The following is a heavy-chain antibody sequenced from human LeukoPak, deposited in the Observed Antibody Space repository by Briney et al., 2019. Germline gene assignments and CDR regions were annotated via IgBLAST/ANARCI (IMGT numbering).Heavy chain of an antibody. CDR3: ARAEASGSSWYFDY. CDR1: GGPISSHY. V-gene: IGHV4-59*11. D-gene: IGHD6-13*01. J-gene: IGHJ4*02. Sequence: SETLSLTCTVSGGPISSHYWSWIRQPPGKGLEWIGYIYYSGSTNYNPSLKSRVTISVDTSKNQFSLKLSSVTAADTAVYYCARAEASGSSWYFDYWGQGTLVTVSS. CDR2: IYYSGST.